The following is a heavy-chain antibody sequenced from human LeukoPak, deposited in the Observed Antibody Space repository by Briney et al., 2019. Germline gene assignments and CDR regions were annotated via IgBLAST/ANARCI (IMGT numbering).Heavy chain of an antibody. J-gene: IGHJ4*02. CDR1: GGSISSGGYY. CDR2: IYYTGST. D-gene: IGHD3-22*01. Sequence: SQTLSLTCTVSGGSISSGGYYWNWIRQHPGKGLEWIGYIYYTGSTYYSPSLKNRVTISVDTSKNQFSLKLSSVTAADTAVYYCASNQLLPYYFDYWGQGTLVTVSS. CDR3: ASNQLLPYYFDY. V-gene: IGHV4-31*03.